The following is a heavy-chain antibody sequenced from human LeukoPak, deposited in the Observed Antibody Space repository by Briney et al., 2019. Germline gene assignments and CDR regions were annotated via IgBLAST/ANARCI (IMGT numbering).Heavy chain of an antibody. CDR1: GGSVSSNNDY. CDR3: ARTRPKYSSSWYADYFDY. J-gene: IGHJ4*02. Sequence: KTSETLSLTCTVSGGSVSSNNDYWSWIRQSPGKGLEWIGYIYYSGTTNYNPSLKSRVTISVDTSENQFSLELSSVTVADTAVYFCARTRPKYSSSWYADYFDYWGQGTLVTVSS. D-gene: IGHD6-13*01. V-gene: IGHV4-61*01. CDR2: IYYSGTT.